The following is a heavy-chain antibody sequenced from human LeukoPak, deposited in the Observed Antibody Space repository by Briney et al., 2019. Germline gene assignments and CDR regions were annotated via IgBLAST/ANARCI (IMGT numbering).Heavy chain of an antibody. CDR3: ARGGGSYGWFDP. Sequence: GSLRLSCAASGFNPSNYWMHWVRQGPGKGLVWVSRIDSDGSSTNYADSVKGRFTISRDSAKNTLYLQMNSLRAEDTAVYYCARGGGSYGWFDPWGQGTLVTVSS. J-gene: IGHJ5*02. D-gene: IGHD3-16*01. V-gene: IGHV3-74*01. CDR2: IDSDGSST. CDR1: GFNPSNYW.